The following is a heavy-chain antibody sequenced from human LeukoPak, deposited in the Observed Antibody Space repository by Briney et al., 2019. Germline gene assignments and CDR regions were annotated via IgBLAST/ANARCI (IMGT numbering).Heavy chain of an antibody. J-gene: IGHJ4*02. V-gene: IGHV4-61*08. CDR1: GGSISSGGYY. CDR2: IYYSGST. D-gene: IGHD3-10*01. CDR3: ARGSITMVRGVIKVFDY. Sequence: PSETLSLTCTVSGGSISSGGYYWSWIRQHPGKGLEWIGYIYYSGSTYYNPSLKSRVTISVDTSKNQFSLKLSSVTAADTAVYYCARGSITMVRGVIKVFDYWGQGTLVTVSS.